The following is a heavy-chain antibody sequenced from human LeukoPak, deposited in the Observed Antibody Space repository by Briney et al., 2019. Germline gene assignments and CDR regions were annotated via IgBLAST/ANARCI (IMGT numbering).Heavy chain of an antibody. Sequence: GGALRLSCAASGFTFSSYSMNWVRQAPGKGLEWVSYISSSSSTIYYADSVKGRFTISRDNAKNSLYLKMNSLRDEDTAVYYCARGPYSYDSSGYYYKYYWGQGTLVT. CDR1: GFTFSSYS. CDR2: ISSSSSTI. D-gene: IGHD3-22*01. CDR3: ARGPYSYDSSGYYYKYY. V-gene: IGHV3-48*02. J-gene: IGHJ4*02.